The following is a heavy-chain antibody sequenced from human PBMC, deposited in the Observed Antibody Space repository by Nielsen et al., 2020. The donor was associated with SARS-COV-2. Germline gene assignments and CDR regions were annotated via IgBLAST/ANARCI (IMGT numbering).Heavy chain of an antibody. CDR2: ISWNSGSI. CDR3: AKDSGYDASFDY. D-gene: IGHD5-12*01. CDR1: GFTFDDYA. J-gene: IGHJ4*02. V-gene: IGHV3-9*01. Sequence: SLKISCAASGFTFDDYAMHWVRQAPGKGLEWVSGISWNSGSIGYADSVKGRFTISRDNAKNSLYLQMNRLRAEDTALYYCAKDSGYDASFDYWGQGTLVTVSS.